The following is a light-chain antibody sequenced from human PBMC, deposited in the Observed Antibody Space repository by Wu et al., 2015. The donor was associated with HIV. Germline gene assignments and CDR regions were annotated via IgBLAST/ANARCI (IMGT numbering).Light chain of an antibody. CDR2: KAS. V-gene: IGKV1-5*03. CDR3: QQYSTYSIT. Sequence: DIQMTQSPSTLSASVGDRVTITCRASQNINNFLAWYQQKPGRAPKILIYKASNLEFGVPSRFSGSGSGTDFTLTISSLQPDDFATYYCQQYSTYSITFGQGTRLDIK. J-gene: IGKJ5*01. CDR1: QNINNF.